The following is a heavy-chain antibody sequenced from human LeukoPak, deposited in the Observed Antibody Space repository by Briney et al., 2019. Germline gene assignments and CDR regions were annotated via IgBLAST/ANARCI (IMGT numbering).Heavy chain of an antibody. J-gene: IGHJ4*02. CDR1: GFTFSSYG. CDR2: ISYDGSNK. D-gene: IGHD6-13*01. Sequence: GGSLRFSCAASGFTFSSYGMHWVRQAPGKGLEWVAVISYDGSNKYYADSVKGRFTISRDNSKNTLYLQMNSLRAEDTAVYYCAKTGDDGYGSSWYRGYFDYWGQGTLVTVSS. V-gene: IGHV3-30*18. CDR3: AKTGDDGYGSSWYRGYFDY.